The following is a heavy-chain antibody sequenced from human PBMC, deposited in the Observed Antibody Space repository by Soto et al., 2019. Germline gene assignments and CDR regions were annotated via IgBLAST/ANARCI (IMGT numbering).Heavy chain of an antibody. J-gene: IGHJ6*02. CDR3: ARHGMQGSYYYGMDV. CDR1: EYSFTSYW. V-gene: IGHV5-51*01. CDR2: IYPGDSDT. D-gene: IGHD1-1*01. Sequence: PGEAVKISWEGSEYSFTSYWIGWVRQMPGKGLEGMGIIYPGDSDTRESSAFQGQVTISADESISTAYLQWSSLKASDTAMYYCARHGMQGSYYYGMDVWGQGTTVTVSS.